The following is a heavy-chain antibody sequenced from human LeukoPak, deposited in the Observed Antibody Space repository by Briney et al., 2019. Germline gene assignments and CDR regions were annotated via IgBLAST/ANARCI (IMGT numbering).Heavy chain of an antibody. CDR2: IYSVGST. D-gene: IGHD4-23*01. Sequence: SETPSLTCTVSGGSISSSNYYWGWIRQPPGKGLEWIGSIYSVGSTYYNPSLKSRVTISVDTSKNQFSLKLNSVTAADTAVYYCAGPGGRIAWPFDNWGQGTLVTVSS. J-gene: IGHJ4*02. CDR3: AGPGGRIAWPFDN. CDR1: GGSISSSNYY. V-gene: IGHV4-39*05.